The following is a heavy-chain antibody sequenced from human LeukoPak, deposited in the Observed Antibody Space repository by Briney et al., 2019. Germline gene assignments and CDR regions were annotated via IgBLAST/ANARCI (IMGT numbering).Heavy chain of an antibody. D-gene: IGHD1-7*01. CDR1: GFTFSSYT. Sequence: GGSLRLSCEASGFTFSSYTMNWVRQAPGKGLEWVSSIGPSSTYIYYSDSVEGRFTISRDDAKKSLYLQMNSLKTEDTAVYYCTRLSGDNWNYGGNFDSWGQGTLVTVSS. V-gene: IGHV3-21*04. CDR2: IGPSSTYI. J-gene: IGHJ4*02. CDR3: TRLSGDNWNYGGNFDS.